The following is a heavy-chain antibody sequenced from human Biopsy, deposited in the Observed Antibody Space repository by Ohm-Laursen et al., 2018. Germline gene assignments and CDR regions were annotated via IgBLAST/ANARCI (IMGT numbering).Heavy chain of an antibody. V-gene: IGHV3-11*01. CDR3: ARPPWGHAYGYYNGMDV. CDR2: INSSGSTK. D-gene: IGHD3-10*01. Sequence: SLRLSCTASGFPVSDYYMSWIRQAPGRGLEWVSDINSSGSTKYHAGSVKGRFTISRDNAKNSLYLQMDRLRAEDTAVYYCARPPWGHAYGYYNGMDVWGQGTTVIVSS. CDR1: GFPVSDYY. J-gene: IGHJ6*02.